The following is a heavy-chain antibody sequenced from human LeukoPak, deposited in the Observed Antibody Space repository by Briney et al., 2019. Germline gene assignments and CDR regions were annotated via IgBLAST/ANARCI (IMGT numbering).Heavy chain of an antibody. CDR2: IIPIFGTA. CDR1: GGTFSSYA. V-gene: IGHV1-69*13. J-gene: IGHJ5*02. CDR3: ARDLLSTKDFWSGYGWFDP. D-gene: IGHD3-3*01. Sequence: GASVKVSCKASGGTFSSYAISWVRQAPGQGLEWMGGIIPIFGTANYAQKFQGRVTITADESTSTAYMELSSLRSEDTAVYYCARDLLSTKDFWSGYGWFDPWGQGTLVTVSS.